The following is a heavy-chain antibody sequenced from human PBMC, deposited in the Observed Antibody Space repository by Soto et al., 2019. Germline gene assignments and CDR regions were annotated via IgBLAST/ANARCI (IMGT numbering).Heavy chain of an antibody. CDR2: IKSKTDGGTT. J-gene: IGHJ6*02. CDR1: GFTFSNAW. V-gene: IGHV3-15*07. Sequence: EVQLVESGGGLVKPGGSLRLSCAASGFTFSNAWMNWVRQAPGKGLEWVGRIKSKTDGGTTDYAAPVNGRFTISRDDSKNTLYLQMNSLKTEDTAVYYCTTEYDFWSGYYTLDYYYGMDVWGQGTTVTVSS. D-gene: IGHD3-3*01. CDR3: TTEYDFWSGYYTLDYYYGMDV.